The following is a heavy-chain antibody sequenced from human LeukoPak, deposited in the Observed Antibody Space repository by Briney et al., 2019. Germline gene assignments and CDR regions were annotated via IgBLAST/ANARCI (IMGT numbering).Heavy chain of an antibody. Sequence: GSLRPSCAASGFTFSSFGMHWVRQAPGQGLEWVAFILYDGTKKYYADSVKGRFTISRDNAKNSLYLQMNSLRAEDTALYYCARDSSGSFRYYYYYYYMDVWGKGTTVTVSS. CDR3: ARDSSGSFRYYYYYYYMDV. V-gene: IGHV3-30*02. J-gene: IGHJ6*03. CDR2: ILYDGTKK. D-gene: IGHD1-26*01. CDR1: GFTFSSFG.